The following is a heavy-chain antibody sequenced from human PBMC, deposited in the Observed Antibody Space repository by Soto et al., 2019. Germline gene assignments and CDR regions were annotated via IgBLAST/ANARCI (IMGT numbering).Heavy chain of an antibody. CDR3: ARDLPYYDILTGYPVSGFDY. D-gene: IGHD3-9*01. Sequence: ASVKVSCKASGYTFTSYYMHWVRQAPGQGLEWMGIINPSGGSTSYAQKFQGRVTMTTDTSTSTAYMELRSLRSDDTAVYYCARDLPYYDILTGYPVSGFDYWGQGTLVTVSS. J-gene: IGHJ4*02. CDR2: INPSGGST. V-gene: IGHV1-46*01. CDR1: GYTFTSYY.